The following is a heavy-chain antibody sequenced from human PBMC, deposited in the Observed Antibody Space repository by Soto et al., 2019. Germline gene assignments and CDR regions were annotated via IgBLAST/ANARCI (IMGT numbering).Heavy chain of an antibody. J-gene: IGHJ6*02. CDR2: IYYSEST. V-gene: IGHV4-30-4*01. D-gene: IGHD6-6*01. CDR3: ARQGFVSSSSKVNYYYYGMDV. CDR1: GGSISSGDYY. Sequence: QVQLQESGPGLVKPSQTLSLTCTVSGGSISSGDYYWSWIRQPPGKGLEWIGYIYYSESTYYNPSLKSRVTISVDTSKNQFSLKLSSVTAADTAVYYCARQGFVSSSSKVNYYYYGMDVWGQGTTVTVSS.